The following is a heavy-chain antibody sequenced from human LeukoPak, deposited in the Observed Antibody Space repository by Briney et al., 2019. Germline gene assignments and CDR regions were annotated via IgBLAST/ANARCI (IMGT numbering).Heavy chain of an antibody. Sequence: RGESLKISCKGSGYSFTSYWIGWVRQMPGKGLERMGIIYPGGSDTRYSPPFQGQVTISADKSISTAYLQWSSLKASDTAMYYCASLYYYDSSGYPDAFDIWGQGTMVTVSS. CDR3: ASLYYYDSSGYPDAFDI. V-gene: IGHV5-51*01. CDR2: IYPGGSDT. D-gene: IGHD3-22*01. J-gene: IGHJ3*02. CDR1: GYSFTSYW.